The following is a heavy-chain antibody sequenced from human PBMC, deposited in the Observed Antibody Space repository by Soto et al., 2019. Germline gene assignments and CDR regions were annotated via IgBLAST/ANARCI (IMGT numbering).Heavy chain of an antibody. J-gene: IGHJ4*02. CDR2: IYYSGST. V-gene: IGHV4-59*01. CDR1: GGSISSYY. Sequence: PSETLSLTCTVSGGSISSYYWSWIRQPPGKGLEWIGYIYYSGSTNYNPSLKSRVTISVDTSKNQFSLKLSSVTAADTAVYYCAREAVVTFDYWGQGTLVTVSS. D-gene: IGHD2-15*01. CDR3: AREAVVTFDY.